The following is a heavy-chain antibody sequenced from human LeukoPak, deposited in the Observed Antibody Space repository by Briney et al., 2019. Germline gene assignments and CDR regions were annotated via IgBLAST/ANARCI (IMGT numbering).Heavy chain of an antibody. D-gene: IGHD6-13*01. J-gene: IGHJ5*01. V-gene: IGHV3-23*01. CDR3: AKELSPYSSSWFDY. CDR1: GFTFSNYA. CDR2: IIGNGGST. Sequence: PGGSLRLSCAASGFTFSNYAMSWVRQAPGKGLEWVSGIIGNGGSTYYAGPVKGRFTISRDNSKNTVYLQMNSLRAEDTAVYYCAKELSPYSSSWFDYWGQGTLVTVSS.